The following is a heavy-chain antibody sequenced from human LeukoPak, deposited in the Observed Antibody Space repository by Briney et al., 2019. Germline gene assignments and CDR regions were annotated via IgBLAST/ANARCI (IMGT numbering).Heavy chain of an antibody. CDR2: IYPGDSDT. CDR3: ARHSNIYSGYDFIDY. Sequence: GESLKISCKGSGYSFTSYWIGWMRQMPGKGLEWMGIIYPGDSDTRYSPSFQGQVTISADKSISTAYLQWSSLKASDTAMYYCARHSNIYSGYDFIDYWGQGTLLTVSP. J-gene: IGHJ4*02. CDR1: GYSFTSYW. D-gene: IGHD5-12*01. V-gene: IGHV5-51*01.